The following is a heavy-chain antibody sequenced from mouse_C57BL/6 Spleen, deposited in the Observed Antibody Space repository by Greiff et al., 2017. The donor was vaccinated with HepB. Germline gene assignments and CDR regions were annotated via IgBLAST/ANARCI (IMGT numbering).Heavy chain of an antibody. CDR2: IYPSDSET. V-gene: IGHV1-61*01. CDR3: ARSGYGYRFAY. Sequence: QVQLQQPGAELVRPGSSVKLSCKASGYTFTSYWMDWVKQRPGHGLEWIGNIYPSDSETHYNQKFKDKATLTVDKSSSTAYMQLSSLTSEDSAVYYCARSGYGYRFAYWGQGTLVTVSA. J-gene: IGHJ3*01. CDR1: GYTFTSYW. D-gene: IGHD2-2*01.